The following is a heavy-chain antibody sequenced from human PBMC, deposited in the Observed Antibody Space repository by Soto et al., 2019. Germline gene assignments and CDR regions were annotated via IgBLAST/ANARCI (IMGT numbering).Heavy chain of an antibody. J-gene: IGHJ4*02. Sequence: QVQLVESGGGVVQPGRSLRLSCVSSGFTFSSYDVHWVHQAPGKGLEWVALISFDGNRKYYAESVKGRFTVSRDNSKNRLYVEVNSLRPEDTAVYYCARGKSGSYALDYWGQGTLVTVSS. CDR2: ISFDGNRK. CDR3: ARGKSGSYALDY. CDR1: GFTFSSYD. V-gene: IGHV3-30-3*01. D-gene: IGHD1-26*01.